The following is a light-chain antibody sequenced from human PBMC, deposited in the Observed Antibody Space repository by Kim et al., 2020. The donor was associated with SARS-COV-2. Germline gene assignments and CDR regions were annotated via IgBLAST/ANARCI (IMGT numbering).Light chain of an antibody. V-gene: IGLV2-14*03. J-gene: IGLJ1*01. CDR3: SSYTSSSPYV. CDR2: DVT. CDR1: SSDVGGYNY. Sequence: QSALTQPASVSGSPGQSITISCTGTSSDVGGYNYVSWYQLHPGKAPKLMIYDVTERPSGISNHFSGSKSGNTASLTIFGLQPEDEADYYCSSYTSSSPYVFGTGTKVTVL.